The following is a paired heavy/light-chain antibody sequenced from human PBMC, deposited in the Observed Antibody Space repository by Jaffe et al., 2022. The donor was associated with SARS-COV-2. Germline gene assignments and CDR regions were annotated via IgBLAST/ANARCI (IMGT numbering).Heavy chain of an antibody. D-gene: IGHD3-3*01. CDR3: VGEPRLADFLG. J-gene: IGHJ4*02. CDR1: GFTLTDRY. CDR2: ISGDSRDI. V-gene: IGHV3-11*06. Sequence: QVQMVESGGGLVKPGGSLRLSCAASGFTLTDRYMTWARQAPGKGVEWLSYISGDSRDINYADSVRGRFTISRDNAKNSVYLQMNSLRVEDTALYYCVGEPRLADFLGRGQGTLVTVSS.
Light chain of an antibody. CDR3: MQGTHWVFS. Sequence: DVVMTQSPLSLSVTLGQPASISCRSSQSLVYETGKIFLNWFHQRPGQSPRRLIYQVSNRDSGVPDRFTGSGSDTDFTLRISRVEAEDVGVYYCMQGTHWVFSFGPGTKVEIQ. V-gene: IGKV2-30*01. J-gene: IGKJ3*01. CDR1: QSLVYETGKIF. CDR2: QVS.